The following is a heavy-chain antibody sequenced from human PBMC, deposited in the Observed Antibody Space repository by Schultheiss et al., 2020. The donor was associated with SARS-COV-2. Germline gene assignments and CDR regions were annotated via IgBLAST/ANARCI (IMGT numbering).Heavy chain of an antibody. Sequence: GESLKISCAASGFTFSSYAMHWVRQAPGKGLEWVAVISYDGSNKYYADSVKGRFTISRDNSKNTLYLQMNSLRAEDTAVYYCARDFTIFGVVTTQPLDYWGQGTLVTVSS. CDR3: ARDFTIFGVVTTQPLDY. V-gene: IGHV3-30*04. D-gene: IGHD3-3*01. CDR2: ISYDGSNK. CDR1: GFTFSSYA. J-gene: IGHJ4*02.